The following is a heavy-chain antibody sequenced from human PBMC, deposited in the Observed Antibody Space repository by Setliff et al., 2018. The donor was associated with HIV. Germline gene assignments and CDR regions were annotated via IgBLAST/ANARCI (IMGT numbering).Heavy chain of an antibody. D-gene: IGHD4-17*01. V-gene: IGHV3-23*01. CDR2: ITGSGSTT. J-gene: IGHJ6*03. CDR1: GFTYRTFA. CDR3: ARGPTTVTNYYYYYMDV. Sequence: GGSLRLSCAASGFTYRTFALAWVRQAPGKGLEWVSAITGSGSTTLYADSVKGRFTISRDNDRNSLYLQMNDLRAEDTAVYYCARGPTTVTNYYYYYMDVWGKGTTVTVSS.